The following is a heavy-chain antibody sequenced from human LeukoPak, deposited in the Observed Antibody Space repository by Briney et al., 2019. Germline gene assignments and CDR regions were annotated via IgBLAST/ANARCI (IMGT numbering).Heavy chain of an antibody. D-gene: IGHD3-22*01. J-gene: IGHJ4*02. Sequence: GGSLRLSCAASGFTFSSYWMSWVRQAPGKGLEWVANIKQDGSEKYYVDSVKGRFTISRDNAKNSLYLQMNSLRDEDTAVYFCARDYASSSGYVIDYWGQGTLVTVSS. V-gene: IGHV3-7*01. CDR1: GFTFSSYW. CDR3: ARDYASSSGYVIDY. CDR2: IKQDGSEK.